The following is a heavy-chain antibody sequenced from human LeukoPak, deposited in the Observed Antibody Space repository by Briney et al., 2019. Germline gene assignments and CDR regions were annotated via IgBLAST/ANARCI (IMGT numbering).Heavy chain of an antibody. Sequence: GGSLRLSCAASGFTVSSNYMSWVRQAPGKGLEWVSVIYSGGATYYADSVKDRFTISRDTSKNTLYLQVNSLRAEDTAVYYCVRGPGSSWYQADYWGQGTLVTVSS. CDR2: IYSGGAT. D-gene: IGHD6-13*01. J-gene: IGHJ4*02. V-gene: IGHV3-53*01. CDR1: GFTVSSNY. CDR3: VRGPGSSWYQADY.